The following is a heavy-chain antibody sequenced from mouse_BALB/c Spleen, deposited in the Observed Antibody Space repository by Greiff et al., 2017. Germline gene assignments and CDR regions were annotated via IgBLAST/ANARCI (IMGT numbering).Heavy chain of an antibody. CDR2: IRSKSNNYAT. CDR1: GFTFNTYA. D-gene: IGHD4-1*01. V-gene: IGHV10-1*02. J-gene: IGHJ1*01. CDR3: VRHGNWDFDV. Sequence: EVKLVESGGGLVQPKGSLKLSCAASGFTFNTYAMNWVRQAPGKGLEWVARIRSKSNNYATYYADSVKDRFTISRDDSQSMLYLQMNNLKTEDTAMYYCVRHGNWDFDVWGAGTTVTVSS.